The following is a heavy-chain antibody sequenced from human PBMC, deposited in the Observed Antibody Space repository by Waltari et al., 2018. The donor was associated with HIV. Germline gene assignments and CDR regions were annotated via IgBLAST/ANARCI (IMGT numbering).Heavy chain of an antibody. CDR1: GFTVSSHY. CDR3: ARDRAGRGGWFDP. CDR2: IYSGGST. J-gene: IGHJ5*02. V-gene: IGHV3-53*01. Sequence: EVQLVESGGGLIQPGGSLRLSCAASGFTVSSHYMSWVRQAPGKGLEWVSVIYSGGSTYYADSVKGRFTISRDNSKNTLYLQMNSLRAGDTAVYYCARDRAGRGGWFDPWGQGTLVTVSS. D-gene: IGHD3-10*01.